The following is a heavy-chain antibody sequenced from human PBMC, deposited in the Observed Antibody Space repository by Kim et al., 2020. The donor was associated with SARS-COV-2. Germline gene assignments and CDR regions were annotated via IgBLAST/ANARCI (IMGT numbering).Heavy chain of an antibody. CDR2: INHSGST. Sequence: SETLSLTCAVYGGSFSGYYWSWIRQPPGKGLEWIGEINHSGSTNYNPSLKSRVTISVDTSKNQFSLKLSSVTAADTAVYYCARGGEYYYDSSGYHHYYYGMDVWGQGTTVTVSS. V-gene: IGHV4-34*01. CDR3: ARGGEYYYDSSGYHHYYYGMDV. CDR1: GGSFSGYY. D-gene: IGHD3-22*01. J-gene: IGHJ6*02.